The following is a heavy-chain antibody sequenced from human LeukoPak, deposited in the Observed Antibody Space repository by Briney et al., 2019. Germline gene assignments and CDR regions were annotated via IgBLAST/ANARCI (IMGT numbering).Heavy chain of an antibody. CDR2: INHSGST. CDR1: GGSFSGYY. J-gene: IGHJ5*02. CDR3: ARGPPGP. Sequence: PSETLSLTCAVYGGSFSGYYWSWIRQPPGKGLEWIGEINHSGSTNYNPSLKSRVTISVDTSKNQFSLKLSSVTAADTAVYYCARGPPGPWGQGTLVTVSS. V-gene: IGHV4-34*01.